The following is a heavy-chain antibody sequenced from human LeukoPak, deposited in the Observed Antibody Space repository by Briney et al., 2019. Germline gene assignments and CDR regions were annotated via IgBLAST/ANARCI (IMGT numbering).Heavy chain of an antibody. V-gene: IGHV4-39*01. D-gene: IGHD2-15*01. CDR3: ARHENIVVVVAATGFDN. CDR1: GGSISSSSHF. Sequence: SETLSHTCTVSGGSISSSSHFWSWIRQPPGKGLEWIGSIYYSGNTYYNSSLKSRVTISVDTSKNQFSLKLSSVTAADTAVYYCARHENIVVVVAATGFDNWGQGTLVTVSS. J-gene: IGHJ4*02. CDR2: IYYSGNT.